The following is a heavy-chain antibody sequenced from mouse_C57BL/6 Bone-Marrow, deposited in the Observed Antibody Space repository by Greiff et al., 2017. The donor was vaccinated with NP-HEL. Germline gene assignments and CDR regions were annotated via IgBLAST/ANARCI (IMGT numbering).Heavy chain of an antibody. J-gene: IGHJ4*01. CDR3: ARLEDYDALYAMDY. V-gene: IGHV1-26*01. CDR2: INPNNGGT. CDR1: GYTFTDYY. Sequence: EVQLQQSGPELVKPGASVKISCKASGYTFTDYYMNWVKQSHGKSLEWIGDINPNNGGTSYNQKFKGKATLTVDKSSSTAYMELRSLTSEDSAVYYCARLEDYDALYAMDYGGQGTSVTVSS. D-gene: IGHD2-4*01.